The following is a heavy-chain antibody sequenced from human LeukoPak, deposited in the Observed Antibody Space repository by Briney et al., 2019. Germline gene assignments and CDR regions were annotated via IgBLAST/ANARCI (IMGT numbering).Heavy chain of an antibody. J-gene: IGHJ4*02. V-gene: IGHV3-66*01. CDR3: AKNDILAGYYPTFDY. Sequence: PGGSLRLSCAASGFTVSSNCMSWVRQAPGKGLEWVSVIYSGGSTYYADSVKGRFTISRDNSKNTLYLQMNSLRAEDTAVYYCAKNDILAGYYPTFDYWGQGTLVTVSS. CDR1: GFTVSSNC. CDR2: IYSGGST. D-gene: IGHD3-9*01.